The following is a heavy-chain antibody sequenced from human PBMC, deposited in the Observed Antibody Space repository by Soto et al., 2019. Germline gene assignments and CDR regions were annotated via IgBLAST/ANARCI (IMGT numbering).Heavy chain of an antibody. CDR1: GGSISSGGYY. CDR3: AREGRPYDYVWGSYSLGGAFDI. J-gene: IGHJ3*02. D-gene: IGHD3-16*01. V-gene: IGHV4-31*03. Sequence: QVQLQESGPGLVKPSQTLSLTCTVSGGSISSGGYYWSWIRQHPGKGLEWIGYIYYSGSTYYNPSLKSRGTISVDTSKHQFSLKLSSVTAADTAVYYCAREGRPYDYVWGSYSLGGAFDIWGQGTMVTVSS. CDR2: IYYSGST.